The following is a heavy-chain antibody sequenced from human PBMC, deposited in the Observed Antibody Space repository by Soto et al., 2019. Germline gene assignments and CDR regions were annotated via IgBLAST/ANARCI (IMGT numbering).Heavy chain of an antibody. CDR1: GFTFSSYS. J-gene: IGHJ4*02. D-gene: IGHD3-10*01. Sequence: EVQLVESGGGLVKPGGSLRLSCAASGFTFSSYSMNWVRQAPGKGLEWVSSISSSSSYIYYADSVKGRFTISRDNAKNSLYLQRTSRRAEDTAVYYWARDWFGTQHYYGSGSYYNANDYWGQGTWSPSPQ. CDR3: ARDWFGTQHYYGSGSYYNANDY. V-gene: IGHV3-21*01. CDR2: ISSSSSYI.